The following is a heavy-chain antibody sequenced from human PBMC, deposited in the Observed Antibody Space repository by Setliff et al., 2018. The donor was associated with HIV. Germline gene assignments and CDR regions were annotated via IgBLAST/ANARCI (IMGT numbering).Heavy chain of an antibody. CDR3: AKERYIYGALNYFDY. CDR1: GFTFSGSA. CDR2: ISYDGTDK. V-gene: IGHV3-30*04. D-gene: IGHD5-18*01. J-gene: IGHJ4*02. Sequence: GGSLRLSCAASGFTFSGSAMHWVRQAPGKGLEWVAVISYDGTDKYYADSVKGRFTISRDNSKNTLYLQMNSLRVEDTAVYYCAKERYIYGALNYFDYWGQGTMVTVSS.